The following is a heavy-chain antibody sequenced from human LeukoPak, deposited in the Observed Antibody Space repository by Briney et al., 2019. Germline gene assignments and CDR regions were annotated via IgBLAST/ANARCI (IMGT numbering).Heavy chain of an antibody. D-gene: IGHD1-1*01. Sequence: GESLKISCKGSGYSFTSYWIGLVRQMPGKGLGWMGIIYPGDSDTRYSPSFQGQVTISADKSISTAYLQWSSLKASDTAMYYCARHIRNDFAGIRAFDIWGQGTMVTVSS. CDR1: GYSFTSYW. V-gene: IGHV5-51*01. CDR3: ARHIRNDFAGIRAFDI. J-gene: IGHJ3*02. CDR2: IYPGDSDT.